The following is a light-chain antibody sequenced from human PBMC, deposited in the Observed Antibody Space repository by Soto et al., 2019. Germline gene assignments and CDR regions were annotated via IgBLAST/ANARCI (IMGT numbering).Light chain of an antibody. CDR2: KTS. Sequence: EVVMTQSPATVSVSPGERTSLSCRASQSIGTNLGWYQQRPGQAPRLLIAKTSIRVAGVPARFSGSGSGTDFTLTISHLQSEDIAVYYCQQYAGWPLTFGGGTKVDIK. CDR3: QQYAGWPLT. CDR1: QSIGTN. J-gene: IGKJ4*01. V-gene: IGKV3D-15*03.